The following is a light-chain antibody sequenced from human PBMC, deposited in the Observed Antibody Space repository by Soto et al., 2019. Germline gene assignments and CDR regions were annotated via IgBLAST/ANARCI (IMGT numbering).Light chain of an antibody. Sequence: DIQMPQSPSTLSASVGDRVTITCRASQSISSWLAWYQQKPGKAPKLLIYKASSLESGVPSRFSGSGSGTEFTLTISSLQPDDFATYYCQQYNSYPLPFGGGTKVEIK. CDR2: KAS. CDR3: QQYNSYPLP. CDR1: QSISSW. J-gene: IGKJ4*01. V-gene: IGKV1-5*03.